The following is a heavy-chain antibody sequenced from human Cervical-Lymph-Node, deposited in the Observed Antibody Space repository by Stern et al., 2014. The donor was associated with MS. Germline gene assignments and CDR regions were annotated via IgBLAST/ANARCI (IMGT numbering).Heavy chain of an antibody. Sequence: QVQLQESGPGLVKPSQTLSLTCAVTGGSINSAEYYWSWIRQSPGKGLEWIGYIHNSGTTYYNPSLKSRVTISVDTSKNQFSLKLRSVTAADTAVYYCSRDADGYSLVFGYWGRGTLVTVSS. V-gene: IGHV4-30-4*01. J-gene: IGHJ4*02. CDR2: IHNSGTT. D-gene: IGHD5-24*01. CDR3: SRDADGYSLVFGY. CDR1: GGSINSAEYY.